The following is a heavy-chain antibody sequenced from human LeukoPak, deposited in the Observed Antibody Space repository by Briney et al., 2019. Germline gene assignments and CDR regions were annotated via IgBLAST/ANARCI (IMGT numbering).Heavy chain of an antibody. CDR1: GFTFSSYA. CDR2: ISGSGGST. V-gene: IGHV3-23*01. D-gene: IGHD2-2*01. J-gene: IGHJ4*02. CDR3: ARGSSTSYFSHFDY. Sequence: PGGSLRLSCAASGFTFSSYAMNWVRQAPGKGLEWVSGISGSGGSTYYADSVKGRFTISRDNAKNSLYLQMNSLRAEDTAVYYCARGSSTSYFSHFDYWGQGTLVTVSS.